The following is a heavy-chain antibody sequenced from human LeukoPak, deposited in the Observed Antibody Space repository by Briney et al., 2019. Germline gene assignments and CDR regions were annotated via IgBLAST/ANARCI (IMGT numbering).Heavy chain of an antibody. D-gene: IGHD3-9*01. CDR3: SRGSYDILTGYSTLGEF. V-gene: IGHV4-39*01. CDR2: IYYTGST. CDR1: GGSISSSSYY. Sequence: SETLSLTCTVSGGSISSSSYYWGWIRQPPGKGLEWIGSIYYTGSTYYNPSLKSRITILLDTSKNQISLRLSSVTAADTAVYYCSRGSYDILTGYSTLGEFWGQGTLVTVSS. J-gene: IGHJ4*02.